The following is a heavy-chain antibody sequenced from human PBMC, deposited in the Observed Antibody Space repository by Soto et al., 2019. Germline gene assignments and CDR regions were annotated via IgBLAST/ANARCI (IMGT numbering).Heavy chain of an antibody. CDR2: IIPIPGTA. Sequence: QVQLVQSGAEVKKPGSSVKVSCKASGGTFGSYAISWVRQAPGQGLAWMGGIIPIPGTANYAQKLQGRVTIAADESTSTAYMELSSLRSEDTAVYYCARSQGSSTSLEIYYYYYYGMDVWGQGTTVTVSS. CDR3: ARSQGSSTSLEIYYYYYYGMDV. CDR1: GGTFGSYA. D-gene: IGHD2-2*01. J-gene: IGHJ6*02. V-gene: IGHV1-69*01.